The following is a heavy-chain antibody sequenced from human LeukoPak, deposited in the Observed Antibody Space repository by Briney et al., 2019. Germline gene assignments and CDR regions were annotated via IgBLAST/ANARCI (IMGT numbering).Heavy chain of an antibody. V-gene: IGHV3-15*01. CDR3: STGRAFDI. J-gene: IGHJ3*02. Sequence: GGSLRLSCAASGFTFSSYAMSWVRQAPGKGLEWVGRIKSKSDGGTIDYAAPVKGRFIISRDDSKNTVYLQMNSLKTEDTALYYCSTGRAFDIWGQGTMVTVSS. CDR1: GFTFSSYA. CDR2: IKSKSDGGTI.